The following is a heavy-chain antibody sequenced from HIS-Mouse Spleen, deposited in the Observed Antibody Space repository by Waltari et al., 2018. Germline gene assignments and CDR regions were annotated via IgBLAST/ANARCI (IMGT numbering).Heavy chain of an antibody. CDR2: IYYSGST. CDR1: GGSISSRSYY. J-gene: IGHJ2*01. V-gene: IGHV4-39*07. CDR3: AREIPYSSSWYDWYFDL. D-gene: IGHD6-13*01. Sequence: QLQLQESGPGLVKPLETLSLTCTVSGGSISSRSYYGGWIRQPPGKGLEWIGSIYYSGSTYYNPSLKSRVTISVDTSKNQFSLKLSSVTAADTAVYYCAREIPYSSSWYDWYFDLWGRGTLVTVSS.